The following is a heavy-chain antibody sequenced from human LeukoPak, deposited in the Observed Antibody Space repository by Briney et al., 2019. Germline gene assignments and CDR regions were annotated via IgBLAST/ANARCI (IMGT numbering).Heavy chain of an antibody. Sequence: PGGSLRLSCEASGFTFSSYAMHWVRQAPGKGLEWVAVISYDGSNKYYADSVKGRFTISRDNYKNTLYLQMNSLRGEDTAVYFGAKDQSSHGGNGFDYWGRGTLVAVSS. J-gene: IGHJ4*02. V-gene: IGHV3-30-3*01. D-gene: IGHD4-23*01. CDR2: ISYDGSNK. CDR3: AKDQSSHGGNGFDY. CDR1: GFTFSSYA.